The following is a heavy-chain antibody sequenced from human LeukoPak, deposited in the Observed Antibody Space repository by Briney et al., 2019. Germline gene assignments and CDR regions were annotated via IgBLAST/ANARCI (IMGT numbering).Heavy chain of an antibody. J-gene: IGHJ4*02. D-gene: IGHD4-17*01. V-gene: IGHV1-69*01. Sequence: SVKVSCKASGGTFSSYAISSVRQAPGQGLEWMGGIIPIFGTANYAQKFQGRVTITADESTSTAYMELSSLRSEDTAVYYCAIWPTVSNHYFDYWGQGTLVTVSS. CDR3: AIWPTVSNHYFDY. CDR1: GGTFSSYA. CDR2: IIPIFGTA.